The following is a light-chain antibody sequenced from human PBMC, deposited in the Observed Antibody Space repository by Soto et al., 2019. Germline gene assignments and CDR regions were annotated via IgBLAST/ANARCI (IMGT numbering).Light chain of an antibody. V-gene: IGLV1-44*01. CDR2: SNN. CDR1: SSNIGSNT. CDR3: AAWDDSLNGFYV. Sequence: QSVLTQPPSASGTPGQRVTISCSGSSSNIGSNTVNWYQQLPGTDPKLLIYSNNQRPSGDPDRFSGSKSGTSASLAISGLQSEDEADYYCAAWDDSLNGFYVFGTGTKVTVL. J-gene: IGLJ1*01.